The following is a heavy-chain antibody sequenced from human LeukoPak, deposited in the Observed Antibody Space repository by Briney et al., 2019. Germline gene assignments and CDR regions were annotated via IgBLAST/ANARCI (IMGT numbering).Heavy chain of an antibody. Sequence: GASVKVSCKASGYTFTGYYMHWVRQAPGQGLEWMGWINPNSGGTNYAQKFQGRVTMTRATSISTAYMELSRLRSDDTAVYYCARGTVTFSYWYFDLWGRGTLVTVSS. J-gene: IGHJ2*01. D-gene: IGHD4-17*01. CDR2: INPNSGGT. CDR1: GYTFTGYY. CDR3: ARGTVTFSYWYFDL. V-gene: IGHV1-2*02.